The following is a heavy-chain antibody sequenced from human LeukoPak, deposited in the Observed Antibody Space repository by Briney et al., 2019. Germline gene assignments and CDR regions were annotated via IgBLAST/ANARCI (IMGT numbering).Heavy chain of an antibody. CDR1: GGSISSTSYY. CDR2: IYYSGST. V-gene: IGHV4-39*01. D-gene: IGHD5-12*01. J-gene: IGHJ4*02. Sequence: SETLSLTCTGSGGSISSTSYYWGWIRQPPGKGLEWIGSIYYSGSTYYNPSLKSRVTISLATSKNQFSLKLSSVTAADTAVYYCARHRYSAYASSDYWGQGTLVTVSS. CDR3: ARHRYSAYASSDY.